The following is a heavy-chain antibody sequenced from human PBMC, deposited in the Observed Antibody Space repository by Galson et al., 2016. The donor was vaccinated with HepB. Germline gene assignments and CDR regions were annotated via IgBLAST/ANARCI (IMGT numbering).Heavy chain of an antibody. D-gene: IGHD6-13*01. CDR1: GFPFSDNW. V-gene: IGHV3-21*01. CDR2: ITPGSTYT. CDR3: ARVVTPMAAANRGFGS. Sequence: SLRLSCAASGFPFSDNWMSWVRQAPGKGLEWVSSITPGSTYTHFADSVKGRFTISRDDAENSLYLHMNSLRAEDTALYYCARVVTPMAAANRGFGSWGQGTQVVVSS. J-gene: IGHJ5*02.